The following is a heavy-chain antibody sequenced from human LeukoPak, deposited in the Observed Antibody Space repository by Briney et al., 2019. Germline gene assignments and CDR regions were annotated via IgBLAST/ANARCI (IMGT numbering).Heavy chain of an antibody. CDR1: GFTFRTYG. Sequence: GGSLRLSCAASGFTFRTYGMSWVRQAPGKGLEWASAIVGSGDRTYYADSMKGRFTISRDNAKNSLYLQMNSLRAEDMALYYCAKDTASYSSSLDYWGQGTLVTVSS. D-gene: IGHD6-6*01. CDR3: AKDTASYSSSLDY. V-gene: IGHV3-23*01. J-gene: IGHJ4*02. CDR2: IVGSGDRT.